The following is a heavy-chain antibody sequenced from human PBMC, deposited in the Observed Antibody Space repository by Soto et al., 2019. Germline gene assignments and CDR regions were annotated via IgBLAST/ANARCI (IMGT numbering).Heavy chain of an antibody. CDR2: IWYDGSNK. V-gene: IGHV3-33*01. Sequence: QVQLVESGGGVVQPGRSRRLSCAASGFTFSSYGMHWVRQAPGKGLEWVAVIWYDGSNKYYADSVKGRFTISRDNSKNTLYLQMNSLRAEDTAVYYCARDEGLGVNYYYYGMDVWGQGTTVTVSS. D-gene: IGHD3-10*01. J-gene: IGHJ6*02. CDR3: ARDEGLGVNYYYYGMDV. CDR1: GFTFSSYG.